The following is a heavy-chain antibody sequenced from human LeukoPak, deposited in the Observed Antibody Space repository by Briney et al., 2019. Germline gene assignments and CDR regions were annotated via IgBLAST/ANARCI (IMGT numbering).Heavy chain of an antibody. CDR1: GGSISSGGYS. D-gene: IGHD3-3*01. CDR2: IYHSGGT. V-gene: IGHV4-30-2*05. J-gene: IGHJ4*02. Sequence: SQTLSLTCAVSGGSISSGGYSWSWIRQPPGKGLEWIGYIYHSGGTYYNPSLKSRVTISVDTSKNQFSLKLSSVTAADTAVYYCATYYDFWSDKGGFFDYWGQGTLVTVSS. CDR3: ATYYDFWSDKGGFFDY.